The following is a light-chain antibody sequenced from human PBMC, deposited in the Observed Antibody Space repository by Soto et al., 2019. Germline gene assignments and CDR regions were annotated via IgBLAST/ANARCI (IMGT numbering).Light chain of an antibody. CDR3: QQYYNWPRT. J-gene: IGKJ1*01. Sequence: EIVLTQSPGTLSLSPGERATLSCRASQSVVITNIAWYQQKPGQTPRLLIYAASSRATGVPDRFSGSGSGTEFTLTISSLQPEDFAVYYCQQYYNWPRTFGQGTKVDIK. CDR2: AAS. CDR1: QSVVITN. V-gene: IGKV3-20*01.